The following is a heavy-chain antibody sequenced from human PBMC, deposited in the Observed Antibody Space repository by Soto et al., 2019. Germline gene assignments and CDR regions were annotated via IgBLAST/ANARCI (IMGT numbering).Heavy chain of an antibody. J-gene: IGHJ4*02. D-gene: IGHD3-3*01. CDR2: IYYSGST. Sequence: QVQLQESGPGLAKPSETLSLTCTVSGGSISTYYWSWIRQPPGKGLEWIGCIYYSGSTNFNPSLKSRVTISVDTSKNPSSLKLTSVTAADTAVYYFARGGWRHIDYWGQGTLVTVSS. V-gene: IGHV4-59*08. CDR3: ARGGWRHIDY. CDR1: GGSISTYY.